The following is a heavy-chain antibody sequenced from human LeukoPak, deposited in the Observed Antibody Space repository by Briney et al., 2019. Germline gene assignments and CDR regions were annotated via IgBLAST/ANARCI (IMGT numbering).Heavy chain of an antibody. CDR3: ARARITIFGVVIMACFNY. CDR1: GFTFSSYW. D-gene: IGHD3-3*01. V-gene: IGHV3-7*01. Sequence: GGSLRLSCAASGFTFSSYWMSWVRQAPGKGLEWVANIKQDGSEKYYVDSVKGRFTISRDNAKNSLYLQMNSLRAEDTAVYYCARARITIFGVVIMACFNYWGQGTLVTVSS. J-gene: IGHJ4*02. CDR2: IKQDGSEK.